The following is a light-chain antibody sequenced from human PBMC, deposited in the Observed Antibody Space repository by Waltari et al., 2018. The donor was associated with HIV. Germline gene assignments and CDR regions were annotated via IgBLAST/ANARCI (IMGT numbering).Light chain of an antibody. CDR3: QQSYSTPRT. CDR2: AAS. J-gene: IGKJ2*01. V-gene: IGKV1-39*01. CDR1: QSISSY. Sequence: DIQMTQSPSSLSASLGDRVSITCRASQSISSYLNWNQQKPGKAPKLLIYAASSLQSGVPSRFSGSGSGTDFTLTISSLQPEDFATYYCQQSYSTPRTFGQGTKLEIK.